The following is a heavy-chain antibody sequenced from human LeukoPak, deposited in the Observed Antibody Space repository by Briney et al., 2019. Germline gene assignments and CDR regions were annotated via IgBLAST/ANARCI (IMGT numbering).Heavy chain of an antibody. D-gene: IGHD3-10*01. V-gene: IGHV4-38-2*02. CDR2: VFHSGDT. CDR3: VRGLRSGSNYFFYGMDV. J-gene: IGHJ6*04. Sequence: PSETLSLTCTVSGYSINNGYFWGWTRQPPGKGLEYIGTVFHSGDTYYNPSLKSRVTISLDTSTNEISLKLRSATAADTAVYYCVRGLRSGSNYFFYGMDVWGKGTTVTVSS. CDR1: GYSINNGYF.